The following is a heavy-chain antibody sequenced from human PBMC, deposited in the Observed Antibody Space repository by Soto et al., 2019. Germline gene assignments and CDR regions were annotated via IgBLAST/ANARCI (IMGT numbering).Heavy chain of an antibody. D-gene: IGHD2-21*01. CDR2: ISSSSSYT. CDR1: GFTFSDYY. V-gene: IGHV3-11*05. J-gene: IGHJ6*02. Sequence: QVQLVESGGGLVKPGGSLRLSCAASGFTFSDYYMSWIRQAPGKGLEWVSYISSSSSYTNYADSVKGRFTISRDNAKNSLYLQMNSLRAEDTAVYYCARDGRDCGGECYSLSYGMDVWGQGTTVTVSS. CDR3: ARDGRDCGGECYSLSYGMDV.